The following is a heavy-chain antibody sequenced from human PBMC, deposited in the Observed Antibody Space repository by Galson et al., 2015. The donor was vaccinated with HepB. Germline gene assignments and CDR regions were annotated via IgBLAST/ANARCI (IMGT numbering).Heavy chain of an antibody. CDR1: GFTFSSYS. V-gene: IGHV3-21*01. J-gene: IGHJ5*02. CDR2: ISSSSSYI. D-gene: IGHD2-21*01. CDR3: ARDDPYINWFDP. Sequence: SLRLSCAASGFTFSSYSMNWVRQAPGKGLEWASSISSSSSYIYYADSVKGRFTISRDNAKNSLYLQMNSLRAEDTAVYYCARDDPYINWFDPWGQGTLVTVSS.